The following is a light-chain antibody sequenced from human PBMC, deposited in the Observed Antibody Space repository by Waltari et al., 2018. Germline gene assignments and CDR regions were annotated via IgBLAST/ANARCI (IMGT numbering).Light chain of an antibody. V-gene: IGLV8-61*01. J-gene: IGLJ3*02. CDR1: SGSLSTPSY. Sequence: QTVVTQEPSLSVSPGGTVTLPWSLSSGSLSTPSYPTWYQQTPGQAPRTLVYKANARSSGVPDRFSGSILGNTAALTITGAQADDESDYYCALHMGSGIWVFGGGTRLTVL. CDR3: ALHMGSGIWV. CDR2: KAN.